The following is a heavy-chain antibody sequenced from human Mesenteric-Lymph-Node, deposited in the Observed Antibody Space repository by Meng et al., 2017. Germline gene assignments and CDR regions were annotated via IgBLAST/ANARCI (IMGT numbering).Heavy chain of an antibody. Sequence: QLQLQESGPGPVKPSETLSLTCTVSGGSIRTATFYWGWIRQPPGKGLDWIANIYYNGDTYYNPSLRSRVTMSIDTSKNQFSLNVISVTATDTAVYYCARASRTFDNWFDPWGQGTLVTVSS. J-gene: IGHJ5*02. CDR1: GGSIRTATFY. CDR3: ARASRTFDNWFDP. V-gene: IGHV4-39*01. D-gene: IGHD1-14*01. CDR2: IYYNGDT.